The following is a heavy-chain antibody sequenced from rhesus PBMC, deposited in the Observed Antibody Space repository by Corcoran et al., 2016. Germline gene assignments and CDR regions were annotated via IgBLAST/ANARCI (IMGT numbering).Heavy chain of an antibody. CDR2: INSCGGST. Sequence: EVQLVETGGGLVQPGGSLKLSCAVSGFTFSGYGMSWVRQAPGKGLEWVSVINSCGGSTDYADSVKGRFTISRDNSKNTFSLQMNSLRAEDTAVYYCAKEFSSWPKNYYFDYWGQGVLVTVSS. CDR1: GFTFSGYG. J-gene: IGHJ4*01. V-gene: IGHV3S5*01. D-gene: IGHD6-13*01. CDR3: AKEFSSWPKNYYFDY.